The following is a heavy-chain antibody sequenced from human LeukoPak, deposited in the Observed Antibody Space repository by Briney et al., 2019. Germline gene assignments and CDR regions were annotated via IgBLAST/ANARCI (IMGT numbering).Heavy chain of an antibody. Sequence: ASVTVTFTSSGYTFTSYGISWVRQPPAQGLEWMGWISAYNGNTNDTQKLQGRVTMTTDTSTSTANMALRSLRPDDKAEYNSVGGGDTAMVEPHDYWGQGTLVTVSS. V-gene: IGHV1-18*01. CDR3: VGGGDTAMVEPHDY. CDR2: ISAYNGNT. CDR1: GYTFTSYG. J-gene: IGHJ4*02. D-gene: IGHD5-18*01.